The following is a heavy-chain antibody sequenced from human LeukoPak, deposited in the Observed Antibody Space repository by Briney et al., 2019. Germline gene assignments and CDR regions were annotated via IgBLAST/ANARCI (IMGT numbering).Heavy chain of an antibody. J-gene: IGHJ4*02. V-gene: IGHV4-39*07. Sequence: SETLSLTCTVSGGSISSYYWGWIRQPPGKGLEWIGSIYYSGSTYYNPSLKSRVTISVDTSKNQFSLKLSSVTAADTAVYYCARGTWIRFDYWGQGTLVTVSS. CDR1: GGSISSYY. D-gene: IGHD5-12*01. CDR2: IYYSGST. CDR3: ARGTWIRFDY.